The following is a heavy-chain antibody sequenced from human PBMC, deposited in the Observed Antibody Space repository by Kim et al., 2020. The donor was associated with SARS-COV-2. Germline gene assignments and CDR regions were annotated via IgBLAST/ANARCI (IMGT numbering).Heavy chain of an antibody. J-gene: IGHJ4*02. D-gene: IGHD3-10*01. V-gene: IGHV3-48*03. Sequence: YADSVKVRFTISRDNAKSSLYLQMDSLTAEDTAVYYCAQIGGFEDLLMDSWGQGTLVTVSS. CDR3: AQIGGFEDLLMDS.